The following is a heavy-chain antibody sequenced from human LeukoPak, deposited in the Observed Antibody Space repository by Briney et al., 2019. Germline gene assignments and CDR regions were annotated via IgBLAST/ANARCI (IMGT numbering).Heavy chain of an antibody. CDR3: AKFRMTTVTSFDY. CDR2: ISGSGGST. V-gene: IGHV3-23*01. CDR1: GFTFSSYA. J-gene: IGHJ4*02. Sequence: PGASLRLSCAASGFTFSSYAMSWVRQAPGKGLEWVSAISGSGGSTYYADSAKGRFTISRDNSKNTLYLQMNSLRAEDTAVYYCAKFRMTTVTSFDYWGQGTLVTVSS. D-gene: IGHD4-11*01.